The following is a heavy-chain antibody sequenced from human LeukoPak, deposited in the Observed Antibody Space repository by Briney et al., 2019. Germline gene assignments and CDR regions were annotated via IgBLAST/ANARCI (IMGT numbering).Heavy chain of an antibody. CDR2: VYTSGST. Sequence: SETLSLTCTVSGGSISSGGYYWSWIRQPAGKGLEWIGRVYTSGSTNYNPSLKSRLTISVDTSNNQFSLNLNSVTAADTAVYFCARGGEVGPYYYYMDVWGKGTTVTVSS. CDR3: ARGGEVGPYYYYMDV. J-gene: IGHJ6*03. CDR1: GGSISSGGYY. D-gene: IGHD3-10*01. V-gene: IGHV4-61*02.